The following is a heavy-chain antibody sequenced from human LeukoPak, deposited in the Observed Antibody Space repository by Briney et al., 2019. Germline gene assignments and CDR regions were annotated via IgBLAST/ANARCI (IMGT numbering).Heavy chain of an antibody. CDR3: ARADIVGAIAFFNY. CDR1: GGSISSGNYY. J-gene: IGHJ4*02. D-gene: IGHD1-26*01. Sequence: SETLSLTCTVSGGSISSGNYYWSWIRQPAGKGLEWIGRIYTSGSTNYNPSLKSRVTISVDTSKNQFSLKLSSVTAADTAVYYCARADIVGAIAFFNYWGQGTLVTVSS. CDR2: IYTSGST. V-gene: IGHV4-61*02.